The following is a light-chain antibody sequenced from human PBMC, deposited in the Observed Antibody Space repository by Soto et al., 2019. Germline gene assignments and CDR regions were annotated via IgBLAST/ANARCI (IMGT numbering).Light chain of an antibody. CDR2: EVR. Sequence: QSALTQPASVSGSPGQSITISCIGTSSDVGAYKYVSWYQEHPGKAPKLIIYEVRSRPSGVSDRFSGSKSGNTASLTISGLQAEDEATYYCNSYTSTSTLVFGGGTKLTVL. CDR1: SSDVGAYKY. V-gene: IGLV2-14*01. CDR3: NSYTSTSTLV. J-gene: IGLJ3*02.